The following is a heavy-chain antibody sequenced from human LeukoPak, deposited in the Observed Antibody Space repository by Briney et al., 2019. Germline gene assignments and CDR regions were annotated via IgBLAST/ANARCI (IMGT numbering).Heavy chain of an antibody. J-gene: IGHJ4*02. D-gene: IGHD3-10*01. V-gene: IGHV4-39*01. CDR1: GGSISSHDHY. CDR3: ARQKWFGELFTRYFDY. Sequence: SETLSLTCIVSGGSISSHDHYWGWIRQPPGEGLEWIGSISYSGGTYYNLSLKSRVTMSIDTSNNQFSLKLSSVTATDTALYYCARQKWFGELFTRYFDYWGQGALVTVSS. CDR2: ISYSGGT.